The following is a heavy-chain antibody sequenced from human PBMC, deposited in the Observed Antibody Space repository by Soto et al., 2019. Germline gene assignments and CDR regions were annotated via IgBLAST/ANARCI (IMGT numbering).Heavy chain of an antibody. CDR1: GFTSSSYG. Sequence: QEQLVESGGGVVQPGRSLRLSCAASGFTSSSYGMHWVRQAPGKGLEWVAVISYDGSKKDYVDSVKGRFTISRDNSKNTLYLQMNSLRAEDTAVYYCAKEQGSSGWQYDYDYYGMDVWGQGTTVTVSS. J-gene: IGHJ6*02. D-gene: IGHD6-19*01. CDR2: ISYDGSKK. V-gene: IGHV3-30*18. CDR3: AKEQGSSGWQYDYDYYGMDV.